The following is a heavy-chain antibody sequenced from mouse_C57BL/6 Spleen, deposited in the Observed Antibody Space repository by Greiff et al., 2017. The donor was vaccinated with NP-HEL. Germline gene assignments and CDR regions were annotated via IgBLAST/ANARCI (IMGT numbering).Heavy chain of an antibody. CDR3: ARDWALSPWFAY. CDR1: GFTFSSYA. CDR2: ISDGGSYT. V-gene: IGHV5-4*01. Sequence: EVKLMESGGGLVKPGGSLKLSCAASGFTFSSYAMSWVRQTPEKRLEWVATISDGGSYTYYPDNVKGRFTISRDNAKNNLYLQMSHLKSEDTAMYYCARDWALSPWFAYWGQGTLVTVSA. D-gene: IGHD1-1*01. J-gene: IGHJ3*01.